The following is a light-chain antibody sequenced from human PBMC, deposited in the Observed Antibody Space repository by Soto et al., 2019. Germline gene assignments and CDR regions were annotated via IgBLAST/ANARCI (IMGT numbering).Light chain of an antibody. CDR2: DAS. V-gene: IGKV3-11*01. J-gene: IGKJ1*01. Sequence: DIVLTQSPATLSLSPGDSATLSCRASQSVSSYLAWYQQKPGKAPRLLIYDASNRATGIPARFSGSGSGTDFTLNISSLEPEDFAVYYCQQRSNWPPEGTCGQGTKVDIK. CDR3: QQRSNWPPEGT. CDR1: QSVSSY.